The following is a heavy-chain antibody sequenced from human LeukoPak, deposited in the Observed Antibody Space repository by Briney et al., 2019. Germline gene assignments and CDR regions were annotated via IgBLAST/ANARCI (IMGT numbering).Heavy chain of an antibody. Sequence: PSETLSLTCTVSGGSISSGGYYWSWIRQHPGKGLEWIGYIYYSGSTYYSPSLKSRVTISVDTSKNQFSLKLSSVTAADTAVYYCARGEERGLGEYHYWGQGTLVTVSS. CDR2: IYYSGST. V-gene: IGHV4-31*03. CDR1: GGSISSGGYY. J-gene: IGHJ4*02. CDR3: ARGEERGLGEYHY. D-gene: IGHD3-16*01.